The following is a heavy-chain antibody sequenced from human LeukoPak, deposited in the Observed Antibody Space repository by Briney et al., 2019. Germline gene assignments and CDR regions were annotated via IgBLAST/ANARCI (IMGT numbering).Heavy chain of an antibody. CDR2: IRDSGEA. D-gene: IGHD3/OR15-3a*01. CDR3: ARDRAALQDWVEFDP. Sequence: GGSLLLSCAVSGFRVSDYYMSWVRPAPGKGLEWVGLIRDSGEAFYADFVRGRFAISRDESENTLYLQMNSLRVEDTAVYFCARDRAALQDWVEFDPWGQGTPVIVSS. V-gene: IGHV3-66*03. CDR1: GFRVSDYY. J-gene: IGHJ5*02.